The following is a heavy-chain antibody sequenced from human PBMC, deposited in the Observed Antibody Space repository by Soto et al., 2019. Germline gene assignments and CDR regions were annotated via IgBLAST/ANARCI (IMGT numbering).Heavy chain of an antibody. J-gene: IGHJ4*02. CDR3: ARGTQLPYYFDY. V-gene: IGHV4-59*01. CDR2: IYYSGST. CDR1: GGSISIYY. Sequence: SETMSLTCTASGGSISIYYWSWIRQPPGKGLEWIGYIYYSGSTNYNPSLKSRVTISEDTSKNQFSLKLSSVTAADTAMYYCARGTQLPYYFDYWGQGTLVTVSS. D-gene: IGHD2-2*01.